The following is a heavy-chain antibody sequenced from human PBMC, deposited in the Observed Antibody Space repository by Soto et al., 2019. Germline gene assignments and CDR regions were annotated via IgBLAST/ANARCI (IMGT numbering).Heavy chain of an antibody. CDR3: ARVRPPTSTRPAAVLYHFDY. D-gene: IGHD2-2*01. Sequence: QVHLQESGPGLVKPSWTLSLTCGVPGASVSSSHWWTWVRQPPGKGLEWIGEIYDVGFTSYNPSLKSRVTMSLHQSTNQFSQKMITATAADTAVHYCARVRPPTSTRPAAVLYHFDYWGQGSLVTV. V-gene: IGHV4-4*02. CDR1: GASVSSSHW. CDR2: IYDVGFT. J-gene: IGHJ4*02.